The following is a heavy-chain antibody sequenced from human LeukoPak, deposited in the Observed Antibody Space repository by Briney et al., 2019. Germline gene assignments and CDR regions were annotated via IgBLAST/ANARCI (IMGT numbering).Heavy chain of an antibody. CDR2: INPNSGGT. V-gene: IGHV1-2*02. J-gene: IGHJ1*01. CDR3: ARGTYYYDSKYFQH. CDR1: GYTFTGYY. Sequence: ASVKVSFKASGYTFTGYYMHWVRQAPGQGLEWMGWINPNSGGTNSAQKFQGRVTMTRDTSISTAYMELSRLRSDDTAVYYCARGTYYYDSKYFQHWGQGTLVTVSS. D-gene: IGHD3-22*01.